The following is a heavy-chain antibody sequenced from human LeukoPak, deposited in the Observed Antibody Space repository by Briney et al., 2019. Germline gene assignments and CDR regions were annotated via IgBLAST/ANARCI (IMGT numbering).Heavy chain of an antibody. CDR1: GYSISSGYY. V-gene: IGHV4-38-2*02. J-gene: IGHJ4*02. CDR3: ARMRRYSRGYFDY. D-gene: IGHD6-13*01. CDR2: IYHSGST. Sequence: SETLSLTCTVSGYSISSGYYWGWIRQPPGKGLEWIGSIYHSGSTNYNPSLKSRVTISVDTSKNQFSLKLSSVTAADTAVYYCARMRRYSRGYFDYWGQGTLVTVSS.